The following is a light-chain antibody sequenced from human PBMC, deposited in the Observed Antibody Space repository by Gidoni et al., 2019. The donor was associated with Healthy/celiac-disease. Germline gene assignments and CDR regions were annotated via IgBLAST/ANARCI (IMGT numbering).Light chain of an antibody. Sequence: ELVLTQSPATLSLSPGERATLPGRASQSVSSYLAWYQQKPGQAPRLLIYDATNRATGIPARFSGSGSGTDFTLTIRSLEPEDFAVYYCQQRGTCXXXTKVEIK. V-gene: IGKV3-11*01. J-gene: IGKJ1*01. CDR3: QQRGT. CDR1: QSVSSY. CDR2: DAT.